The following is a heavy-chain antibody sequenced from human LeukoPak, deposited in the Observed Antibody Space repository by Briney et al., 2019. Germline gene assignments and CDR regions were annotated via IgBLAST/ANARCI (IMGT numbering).Heavy chain of an antibody. CDR3: ASSGSFRQQLVK. D-gene: IGHD6-13*01. Sequence: SETLSLTCTVSGGSINRYYWSWIRPPPGQDLVWFGYIYYSGSTNYNPSLKSRVTISVDTSKNQFSLKLSSVTAADTAVYYCASSGSFRQQLVKWGQGTLVTVSS. J-gene: IGHJ4*02. V-gene: IGHV4-59*01. CDR1: GGSINRYY. CDR2: IYYSGST.